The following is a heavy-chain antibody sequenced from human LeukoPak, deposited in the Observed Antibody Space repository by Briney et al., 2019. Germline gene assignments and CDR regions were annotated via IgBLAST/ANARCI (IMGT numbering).Heavy chain of an antibody. Sequence: GGSLRLSCAASGFTFSSYWMSWVRQAPGKGLEWVANIKQDGSDRYYVDSVKGRFTISRDNGKNSLYLQMNSLRIDDTAVYFCARDVASWGGYTFAYWGQRTLVTVSS. CDR3: ARDVASWGGYTFAY. D-gene: IGHD5-12*01. CDR1: GFTFSSYW. CDR2: IKQDGSDR. V-gene: IGHV3-7*01. J-gene: IGHJ4*02.